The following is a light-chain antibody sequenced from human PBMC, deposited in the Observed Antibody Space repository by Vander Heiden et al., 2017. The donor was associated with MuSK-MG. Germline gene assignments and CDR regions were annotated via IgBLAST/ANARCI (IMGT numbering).Light chain of an antibody. V-gene: IGKV3-15*01. CDR1: QSVSSN. CDR3: QQYNTWRPE. CDR2: GAS. J-gene: IGKJ4*02. Sequence: EIVMMQSPATLSVSPGERATRSCRARQSVSSNLAWYQQKPGQAPRLLIYGASTRATGIPARFSGSGSGTEFPLTISILQSEDFAVYYCQQYNTWRPEFGGGTKVEIK.